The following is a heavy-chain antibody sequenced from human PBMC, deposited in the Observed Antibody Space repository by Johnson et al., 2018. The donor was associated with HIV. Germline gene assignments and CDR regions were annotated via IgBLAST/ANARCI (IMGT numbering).Heavy chain of an antibody. CDR2: IRYDGSNK. Sequence: QVQLVESGGGVVQPGGSLRLSCAASGFTFSSYGMHWVRQAPGKGLEWVAFIRYDGSNKYYADSVKGRFTISRDNSKNTLYLQMNSLRAEDTAVYYCAKGRLVGATTYDAFDFWGQGTMVTVSS. CDR1: GFTFSSYG. D-gene: IGHD1-26*01. J-gene: IGHJ3*01. CDR3: AKGRLVGATTYDAFDF. V-gene: IGHV3-30*02.